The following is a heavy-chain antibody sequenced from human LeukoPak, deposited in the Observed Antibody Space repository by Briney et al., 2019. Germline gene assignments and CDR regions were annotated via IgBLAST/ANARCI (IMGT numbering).Heavy chain of an antibody. V-gene: IGHV4-61*09. CDR2: IYTSEST. CDR1: GGSVSSGTYY. J-gene: IGHJ3*02. D-gene: IGHD2-2*01. CDR3: ARDDWTYCSSTTCPDAYI. Sequence: MASQTRSLTCTVSGGSVSSGTYYGSWIRQPAGKGLEWIGHIYTSESTNYNPSLKSRVTISVDTSKNQFSLKLTSVTAADTAVYYCARDDWTYCSSTTCPDAYIWGQGTMVTVSS.